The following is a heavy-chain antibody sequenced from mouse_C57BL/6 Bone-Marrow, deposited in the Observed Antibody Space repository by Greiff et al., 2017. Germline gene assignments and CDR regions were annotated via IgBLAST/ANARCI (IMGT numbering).Heavy chain of an antibody. J-gene: IGHJ1*03. D-gene: IGHD2-3*01. CDR1: GFTFSSYG. CDR2: ISSGGSYT. CDR3: ARHEWLLWYFDV. Sequence: VKLVESGGDLVKPGGSLKLSCAASGFTFSSYGMSWVRQTPDKRLEWVATISSGGSYTYYPDSVKGRFTISRDNAKNTLYLQMSSLKSEDTAMYYCARHEWLLWYFDVWGTGTTVTVSS. V-gene: IGHV5-6*01.